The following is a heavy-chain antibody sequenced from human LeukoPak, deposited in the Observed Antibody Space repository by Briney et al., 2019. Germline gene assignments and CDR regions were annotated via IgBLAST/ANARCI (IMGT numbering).Heavy chain of an antibody. Sequence: GRSLRLSCAASGFTFSSYAMHWVRQAPGKGLEWVAVISYDGSNKYYADSVKGRFTISRDNSKNTLYLQMNSLRAEDTAVYYCAKGYHYYDSSVGAFDIWGQGTMVTVSS. CDR1: GFTFSSYA. V-gene: IGHV3-30*04. CDR3: AKGYHYYDSSVGAFDI. J-gene: IGHJ3*02. CDR2: ISYDGSNK. D-gene: IGHD3-22*01.